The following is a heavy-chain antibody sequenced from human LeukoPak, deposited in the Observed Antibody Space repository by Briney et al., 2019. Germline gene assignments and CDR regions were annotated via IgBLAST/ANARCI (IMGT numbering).Heavy chain of an antibody. CDR2: IIPIFGTA. D-gene: IGHD5-12*01. V-gene: IGHV1-69*13. CDR3: ARKNDSLATIRNYYYGMDV. Sequence: ASVTVSCKASGGTFSSYAISWVRQAPGQGLEWMGGIIPIFGTANYAQKFQGRVTITADESTSTAYMELSSLRSEDTAVYYCARKNDSLATIRNYYYGMDVWGQGTTVTVSS. J-gene: IGHJ6*02. CDR1: GGTFSSYA.